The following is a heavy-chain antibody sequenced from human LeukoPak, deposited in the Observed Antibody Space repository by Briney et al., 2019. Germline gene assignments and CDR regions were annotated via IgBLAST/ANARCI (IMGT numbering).Heavy chain of an antibody. CDR2: INEDGSKI. V-gene: IGHV3-7*05. CDR3: ARWSHVSGRWFLDN. CDR1: GFRLDNYW. J-gene: IGHJ4*02. Sequence: PGGSLRPSCEASGFRLDNYWMTWVRQAPGKGLEWVADINEDGSKIYSLDSVKGRFTISRDNAKNSLSLQLNTLRAEDTAVYYCARWSHVSGRWFLDNWGRGTLVSVSS. D-gene: IGHD3-10*01.